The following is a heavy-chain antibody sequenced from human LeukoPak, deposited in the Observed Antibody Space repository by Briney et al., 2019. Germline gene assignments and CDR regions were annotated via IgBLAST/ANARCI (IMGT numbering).Heavy chain of an antibody. Sequence: PGGSLRLSCAASGFTFSSYAMHWVRQAPGKGLEWVAVISYDGSNKYYADSVKGRFTISRDNSKNTLYLQMNSLRAEDTAVYYCAIEVPWYYFDYWGQGTLVTVSS. J-gene: IGHJ4*02. CDR3: AIEVPWYYFDY. V-gene: IGHV3-30-3*01. CDR1: GFTFSSYA. CDR2: ISYDGSNK. D-gene: IGHD2-8*02.